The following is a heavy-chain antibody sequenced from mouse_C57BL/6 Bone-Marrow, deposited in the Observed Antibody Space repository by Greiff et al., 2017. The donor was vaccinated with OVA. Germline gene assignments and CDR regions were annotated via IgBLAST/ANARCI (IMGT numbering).Heavy chain of an antibody. J-gene: IGHJ4*01. CDR2: IDPETGGT. Sequence: VKLQQSGAELVRPGASVTLSCKASGYTFTDYEMHWVKQTPVHGLEWIGAIDPETGGTAYNQKFKGKAILTADKSSSTAYMELRSLTSEDSAVYYCTRWDSNLYAMDYWGQGTSVTVSS. CDR3: TRWDSNLYAMDY. V-gene: IGHV1-15*01. CDR1: GYTFTDYE. D-gene: IGHD2-5*01.